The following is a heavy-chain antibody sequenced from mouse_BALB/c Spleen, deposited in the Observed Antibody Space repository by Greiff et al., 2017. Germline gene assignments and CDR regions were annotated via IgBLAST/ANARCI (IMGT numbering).Heavy chain of an antibody. CDR3: ARRGLAFDY. V-gene: IGHV5-9-3*01. J-gene: IGHJ2*01. Sequence: DVHLVESGGGLVQPGGSLKLSCAASGFTFSSYALSWVRQTPEKRLEWVATISSGGSYTYYPDSVKGRFTISRDNAKNTLYLQMSSLRSEDTAMYYCARRGLAFDYWGQGTTLTVSS. CDR2: ISSGGSYT. CDR1: GFTFSSYA. D-gene: IGHD3-3*01.